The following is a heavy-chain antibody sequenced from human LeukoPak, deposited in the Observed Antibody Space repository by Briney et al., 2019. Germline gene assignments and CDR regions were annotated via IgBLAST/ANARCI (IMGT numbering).Heavy chain of an antibody. J-gene: IGHJ3*02. CDR3: ARGRASAFDI. D-gene: IGHD2-21*01. V-gene: IGHV6-1*01. Sequence: SQTLSLTCAISGDSVSTTGVAWNWIRQSPSRGLEWLGRTYYRSKWSNDYAVSVKSRITINPDTSKNQFSLQPNSVTPEDTAVYYCARGRASAFDIWGQGTVVAVSS. CDR1: GDSVSTTGVA. CDR2: TYYRSKWSN.